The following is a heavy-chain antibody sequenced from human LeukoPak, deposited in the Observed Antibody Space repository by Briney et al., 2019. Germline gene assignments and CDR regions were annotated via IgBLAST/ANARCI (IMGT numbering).Heavy chain of an antibody. V-gene: IGHV3-66*01. CDR1: GFTVSSNY. Sequence: GGSLRLSCAASGFTVSSNYMSWVRQAPGKGLEWVAVIYSGGSAYYADSMKGRFTISRDNSKNTLYLQMNSLRVEDTAVYYCARDANWGFDAFDIWGQGTMVTVSS. CDR3: ARDANWGFDAFDI. CDR2: IYSGGSA. J-gene: IGHJ3*02. D-gene: IGHD7-27*01.